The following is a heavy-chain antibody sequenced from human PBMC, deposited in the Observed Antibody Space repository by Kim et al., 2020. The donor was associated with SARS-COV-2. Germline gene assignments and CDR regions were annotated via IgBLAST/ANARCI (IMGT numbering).Heavy chain of an antibody. CDR3: ARVHSGSYDY. J-gene: IGHJ4*02. CDR2: NK. Sequence: NKKYSQKFQGRVTITRDTSASTAYMELSSLRSEDTAVYYCARVHSGSYDYWGQGTLVTVSS. D-gene: IGHD1-26*01. V-gene: IGHV1-3*01.